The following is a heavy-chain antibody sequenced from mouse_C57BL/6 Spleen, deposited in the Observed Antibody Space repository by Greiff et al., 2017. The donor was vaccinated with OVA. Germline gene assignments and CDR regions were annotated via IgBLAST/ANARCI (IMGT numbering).Heavy chain of an antibody. V-gene: IGHV1-55*01. Sequence: QVQLQQPGAELVKPGASVKMSCKASGYTFTSYWITWVKQRPGQGLAWIGDIYPGSGSTNYNEKFKSKATLTVDTSASTAYMQLSSLTSEDSAVYYCARNSNYPAWFAYWGQGTLVTVSA. CDR3: ARNSNYPAWFAY. CDR1: GYTFTSYW. J-gene: IGHJ3*01. CDR2: IYPGSGST. D-gene: IGHD2-5*01.